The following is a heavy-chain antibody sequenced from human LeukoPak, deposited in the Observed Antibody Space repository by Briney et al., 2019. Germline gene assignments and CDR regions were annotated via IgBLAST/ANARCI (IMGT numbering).Heavy chain of an antibody. J-gene: IGHJ4*02. CDR3: ARDGSSSGYYPPHFDY. CDR2: ISYDGSNK. D-gene: IGHD3-22*01. V-gene: IGHV3-30-3*01. Sequence: PGGSLRLSCAASGFTFSSYAMHWVRQAPGKGLEWVAVISYDGSNKYYADSVKGRFTISRDNSKNTLYLQMNSLRAEDTAVYYCARDGSSSGYYPPHFDYWGQGTLVTVSS. CDR1: GFTFSSYA.